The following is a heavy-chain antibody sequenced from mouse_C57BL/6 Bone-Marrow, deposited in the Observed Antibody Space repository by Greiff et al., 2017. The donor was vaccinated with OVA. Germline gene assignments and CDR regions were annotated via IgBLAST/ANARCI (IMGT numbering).Heavy chain of an antibody. V-gene: IGHV5-6*01. D-gene: IGHD1-1*01. CDR2: ISSGGSYT. CDR3: ARLITTVVATNYFDY. CDR1: GFTFSSYG. J-gene: IGHJ2*01. Sequence: EVKLVESGGDLVKPGGSLKLSCAASGFTFSSYGMSWVRQTPDKRLEWVATISSGGSYTYYPDSVKGRFTISREKAKNTLYLQMSSLKSEDTAMYYCARLITTVVATNYFDYWGQGTTLTVSS.